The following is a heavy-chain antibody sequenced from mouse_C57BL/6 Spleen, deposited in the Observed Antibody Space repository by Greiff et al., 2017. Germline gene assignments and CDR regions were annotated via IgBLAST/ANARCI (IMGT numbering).Heavy chain of an antibody. D-gene: IGHD2-1*01. CDR2: INPNNGGT. CDR3: AREAIYGNYVDE. Sequence: EVQLQQSGPELVKPGASVKIPCKASGYTFTDYNMDWVKQSHGKSLEWIGDINPNNGGTIYNQKFKGKGTLTVDKSSSTAYMELRSLTSEDTAVYDCAREAIYGNYVDEGGQGTTLTVS. J-gene: IGHJ2*01. CDR1: GYTFTDYN. V-gene: IGHV1-18*01.